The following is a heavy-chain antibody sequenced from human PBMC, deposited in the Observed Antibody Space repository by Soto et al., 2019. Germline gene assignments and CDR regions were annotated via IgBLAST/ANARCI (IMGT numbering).Heavy chain of an antibody. Sequence: QVQLQESGPGLVRPSETLSLTCTVSGGSISGYYWSWIRQPPGKGLEWIGYIYYSGSTNYNPSLRSRVAMSVDMSEDQFSLKLSSVTVADTAMYYCARGFSGRYYAIGSYFYGLDVWGQGSTVTVSS. D-gene: IGHD1-26*01. V-gene: IGHV4-59*01. CDR2: IYYSGST. CDR3: ARGFSGRYYAIGSYFYGLDV. J-gene: IGHJ6*02. CDR1: GGSISGYY.